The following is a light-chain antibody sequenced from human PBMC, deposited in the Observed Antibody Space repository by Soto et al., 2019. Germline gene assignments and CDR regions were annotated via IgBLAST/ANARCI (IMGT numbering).Light chain of an antibody. Sequence: EIVLTQSPGTLSLSPGERVTLSCRASQSIDNNHLAWYQQKPGQAPRLLIHGTSSRATGIPDRFSGSGSGTDFTLTFSRLEPEDFAVYYCEYYGTSITFGPGTKVDIK. CDR3: EYYGTSIT. V-gene: IGKV3-20*01. J-gene: IGKJ3*01. CDR1: QSIDNNH. CDR2: GTS.